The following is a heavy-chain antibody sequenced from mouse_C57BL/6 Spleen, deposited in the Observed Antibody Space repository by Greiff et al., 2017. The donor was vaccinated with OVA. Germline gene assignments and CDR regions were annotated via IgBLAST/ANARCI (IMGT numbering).Heavy chain of an antibody. Sequence: EVQLVESGGGLVKPGGSLKLSCAASGFTFSDYGMHWVRQAPEKGLEWVAYISSGSSTIYYADTVKGRFTISRDNAKNTLFLQMTSLRSEDTAMYYCATSDGYYEGWYFDVWGTGTTVTVSS. J-gene: IGHJ1*03. V-gene: IGHV5-17*01. CDR3: ATSDGYYEGWYFDV. CDR2: ISSGSSTI. D-gene: IGHD2-3*01. CDR1: GFTFSDYG.